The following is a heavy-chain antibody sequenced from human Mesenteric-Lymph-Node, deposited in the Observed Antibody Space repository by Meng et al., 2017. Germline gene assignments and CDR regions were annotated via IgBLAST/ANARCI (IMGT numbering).Heavy chain of an antibody. V-gene: IGHV4-30-4*01. Sequence: QVQLQESGTGLVKPSQTLSLTCTVSGGSISSSNYYWSWIRQPPGKGLEWSGNIYNSGSTYYNPSLKSRITISVDTSKNQFSLKLSSVTAADTAVYYCARGQKGYFDLWGRGTLVTVSS. CDR3: ARGQKGYFDL. J-gene: IGHJ2*01. CDR2: IYNSGST. CDR1: GGSISSSNYY.